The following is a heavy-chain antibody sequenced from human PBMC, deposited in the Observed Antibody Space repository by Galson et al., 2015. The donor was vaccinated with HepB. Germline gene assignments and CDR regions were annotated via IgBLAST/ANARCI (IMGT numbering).Heavy chain of an antibody. D-gene: IGHD3-3*01. V-gene: IGHV3-48*01. Sequence: SLRLSCAASGFSFSSYNMNWVRQVPGKGLEWISYISASSSTIEYADSVEGRFTISRDNAKNSLFLQMSSLRAEDTAVYYCARDSRATFGEPNWFDPWGQGTLVAVSS. CDR1: GFSFSSYN. CDR2: ISASSSTI. CDR3: ARDSRATFGEPNWFDP. J-gene: IGHJ5*02.